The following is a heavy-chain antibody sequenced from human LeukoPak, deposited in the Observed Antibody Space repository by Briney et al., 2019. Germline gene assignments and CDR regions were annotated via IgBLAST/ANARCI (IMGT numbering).Heavy chain of an antibody. V-gene: IGHV3-53*01. CDR1: WFTVSSNY. CDR3: ARVASGSYYYPFDY. J-gene: IGHJ4*02. D-gene: IGHD1-26*01. Sequence: GGSLRLSCAASWFTVSSNYMSWVRQAPGKGLEWVSVIYSGGSTYYADSVKGRFTISRDNSKNTLYLQMNSLRAEDTAVYYCARVASGSYYYPFDYWGQGTLVTVSS. CDR2: IYSGGST.